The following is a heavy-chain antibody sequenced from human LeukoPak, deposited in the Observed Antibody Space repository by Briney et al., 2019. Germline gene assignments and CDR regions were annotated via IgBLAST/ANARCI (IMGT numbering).Heavy chain of an antibody. Sequence: SQTLSLTCTVSGGSISSGGYYWSWIRQPPGKGLEWIGYIYHSGSTYYNPSLKSRVTISVDRSENQFSLKLSSVTAADTAVYYCARSTLPAAAIQSDYWGQGTLVTVSS. CDR3: ARSTLPAAAIQSDY. CDR1: GGSISSGGYY. D-gene: IGHD2-2*01. V-gene: IGHV4-30-2*01. J-gene: IGHJ4*02. CDR2: IYHSGST.